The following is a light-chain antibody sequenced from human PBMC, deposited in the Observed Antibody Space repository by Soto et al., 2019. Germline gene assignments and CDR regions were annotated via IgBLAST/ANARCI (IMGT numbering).Light chain of an antibody. V-gene: IGLV8-61*01. CDR1: SGSVSTTYY. CDR3: AFHMGSGLSV. J-gene: IGLJ2*01. Sequence: QAVVTQEPSFSVSPGGTVTLTCGLSSGSVSTTYYPSWYQQTPGQAPRTLIYATNTRSSGVPDRFSGSILGNKAALTITGAQADDESDYYCAFHMGSGLSVFGGGTKLPVL. CDR2: ATN.